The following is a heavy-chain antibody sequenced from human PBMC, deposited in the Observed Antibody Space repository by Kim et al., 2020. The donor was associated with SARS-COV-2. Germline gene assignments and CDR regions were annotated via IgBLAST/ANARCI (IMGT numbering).Heavy chain of an antibody. CDR1: GFTFDDYT. CDR2: ISWDGGST. Sequence: GGSLRLSCAASGFTFDDYTMHWVRQAPGKGLEWVSLISWDGGSTYYADSVKGRFTISRDNSKNSLYLQMNSLRTEDTALYYCAKDMGGGSGWLGTSHFDYWGQGTLVTVSS. J-gene: IGHJ4*02. V-gene: IGHV3-43*01. CDR3: AKDMGGGSGWLGTSHFDY. D-gene: IGHD6-19*01.